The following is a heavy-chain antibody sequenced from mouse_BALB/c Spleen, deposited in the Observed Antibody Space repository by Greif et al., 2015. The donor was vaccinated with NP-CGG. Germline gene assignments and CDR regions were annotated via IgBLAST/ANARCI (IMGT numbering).Heavy chain of an antibody. CDR2: IDPANGNT. CDR1: GFNIKDTY. D-gene: IGHD1-1*01. V-gene: IGHV14-3*02. CDR3: ASYYYGSSYSYAMDY. J-gene: IGHJ4*01. Sequence: VQLQQSGAELVKPGASVKLSCTASGFNIKDTYMHWVKQRPEQGLEWIGRIDPANGNTKYDPKFQGKATITADTSSNTAYLQLSSLTSEDTAVYYCASYYYGSSYSYAMDYWGQGTSVTVSS.